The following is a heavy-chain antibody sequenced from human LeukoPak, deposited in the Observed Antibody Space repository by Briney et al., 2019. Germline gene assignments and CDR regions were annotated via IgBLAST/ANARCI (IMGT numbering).Heavy chain of an antibody. D-gene: IGHD2-2*01. CDR1: GGSFSGYY. J-gene: IGHJ5*02. CDR3: AREYQLLFGWFDP. CDR2: INHSGRT. V-gene: IGHV4-34*01. Sequence: SETLSLTCAVYGGSFSGYYWSWIRQPPGKGLEWIGEINHSGRTNYNPSLKSRVTISVDTSKNQFSLKLSSVTAADTAVYYCAREYQLLFGWFDPWGQGTLVTVSS.